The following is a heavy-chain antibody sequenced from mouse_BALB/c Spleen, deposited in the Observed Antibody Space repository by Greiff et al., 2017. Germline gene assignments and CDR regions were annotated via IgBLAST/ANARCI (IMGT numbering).Heavy chain of an antibody. Sequence: VQLQPSGPELVKPGASVKMSCKASGYTFTSYYIHWVKQRPGQGLEWIGWIYPGDGSTKYNEKFKGKTTLTADKSSSTAYMLLSSLTSEDSAIYFCASFGDKYVTYDTMEYWGQGSSVAVSS. D-gene: IGHD2-14*01. CDR3: ASFGDKYVTYDTMEY. CDR2: IYPGDGST. J-gene: IGHJ4*01. CDR1: GYTFTSYY. V-gene: IGHV1S56*01.